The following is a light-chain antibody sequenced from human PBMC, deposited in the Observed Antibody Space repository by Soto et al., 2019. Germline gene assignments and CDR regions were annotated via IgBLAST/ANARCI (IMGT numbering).Light chain of an antibody. CDR1: QSVLYSSTDKNY. Sequence: DIVMTQSPDSLAVSLGERATINCKSSQSVLYSSTDKNYLAWYQQKPGQSPKLLIYWSSTRESGVPDRFSGSGSGTDFTLTISSLQAEDVAVYYCQQYYSTPLTFGQGTKVEIK. J-gene: IGKJ1*01. V-gene: IGKV4-1*01. CDR2: WSS. CDR3: QQYYSTPLT.